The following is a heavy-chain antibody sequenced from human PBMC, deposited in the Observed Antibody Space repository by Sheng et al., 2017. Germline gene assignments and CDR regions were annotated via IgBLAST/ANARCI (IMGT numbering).Heavy chain of an antibody. D-gene: IGHD2-15*01. CDR2: IYYSGST. V-gene: IGHV4-59*01. CDR3: ARSCSGGSCYFDY. Sequence: QVQLQESGPGLVKPSETLSLTCTVSGGSISSYYWSWIRQPPGKGLEWIGYIYYSGSTNYNPSLKSRVTISVDTSKNQFSLKLSSVTAADTAVYYCARSCSGGSCYFDYWGQGTLVTVSS. CDR1: GGSISSYY. J-gene: IGHJ4*02.